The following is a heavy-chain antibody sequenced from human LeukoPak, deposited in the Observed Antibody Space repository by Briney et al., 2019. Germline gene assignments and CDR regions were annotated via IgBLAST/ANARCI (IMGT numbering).Heavy chain of an antibody. J-gene: IGHJ4*02. Sequence: ASVKVFCKASGYTFTSYDINWVRQATGQGLEWMGWMNPNSGNTGYAQKFQGRVTMTRNTSISTAYMELSSLRSEDTAVYYCARAPNYDLWTSDYWGQGTLVTVSS. CDR3: ARAPNYDLWTSDY. CDR1: GYTFTSYD. CDR2: MNPNSGNT. D-gene: IGHD3-3*01. V-gene: IGHV1-8*01.